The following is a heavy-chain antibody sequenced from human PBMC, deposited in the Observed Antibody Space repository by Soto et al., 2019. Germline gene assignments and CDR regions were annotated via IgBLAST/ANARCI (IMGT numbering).Heavy chain of an antibody. J-gene: IGHJ6*02. Sequence: EVQLLESGGGLVQPGGSLRLSCAASGFTFSSYAMSWVRQAPGKGLEWVSGISGSGGSTYYADSVKGRFTISRDNSKNTLYLQMNSLRAEDKALYYCAKPWRFLEWPHYYYYDGMDVWGQGTTVTVSS. CDR3: AKPWRFLEWPHYYYYDGMDV. CDR1: GFTFSSYA. V-gene: IGHV3-23*01. CDR2: ISGSGGST. D-gene: IGHD3-3*01.